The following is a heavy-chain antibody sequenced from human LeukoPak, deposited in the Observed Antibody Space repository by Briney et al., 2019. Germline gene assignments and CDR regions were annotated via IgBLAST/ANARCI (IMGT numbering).Heavy chain of an antibody. V-gene: IGHV4-34*01. CDR3: ARFPPQRGYSYGSYPRGTYYFDY. CDR2: INHSGST. D-gene: IGHD5-18*01. J-gene: IGHJ4*02. CDR1: GGSFSGYY. Sequence: SETLSLTCAVYGGSFSGYYWSWIRQPPGKGLEWIGEINHSGSTNYNPSLKSRVTISVDTSKNQFSLKLSSVTAADTAVYYCARFPPQRGYSYGSYPRGTYYFDYWGQGTLVTVSS.